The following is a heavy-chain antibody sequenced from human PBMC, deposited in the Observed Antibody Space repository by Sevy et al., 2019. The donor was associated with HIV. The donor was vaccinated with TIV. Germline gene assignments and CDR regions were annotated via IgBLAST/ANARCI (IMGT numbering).Heavy chain of an antibody. CDR1: GFTFSGYA. CDR2: INGNGRST. J-gene: IGHJ6*02. Sequence: GGSLRLSCAASGFTFSGYAMNWVRQAPGKGLEWVSAINGNGRSTHYADSVEGRFTISRDNSKNTLYLQMNSLRAEDTAVYYCAKTINSGGGVVPAANYYYYGLDVWGQGTTVTVSS. D-gene: IGHD2-2*01. V-gene: IGHV3-23*01. CDR3: AKTINSGGGVVPAANYYYYGLDV.